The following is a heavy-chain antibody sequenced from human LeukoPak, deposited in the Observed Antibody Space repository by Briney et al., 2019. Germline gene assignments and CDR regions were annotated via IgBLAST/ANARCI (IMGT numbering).Heavy chain of an antibody. CDR2: IYYSGST. D-gene: IGHD1-14*01. J-gene: IGHJ4*02. CDR3: ARGPRYEPFDY. Sequence: SETLSLTCTVSGGSISSSSYYWGWIRQPPGKGLEWIGSIYYSGSTYYNPSLKSRVTISVDTSKNQFSLKLSSVTAADTAVYYCARGPRYEPFDYWGQGTLVTVSS. CDR1: GGSISSSSYY. V-gene: IGHV4-39*07.